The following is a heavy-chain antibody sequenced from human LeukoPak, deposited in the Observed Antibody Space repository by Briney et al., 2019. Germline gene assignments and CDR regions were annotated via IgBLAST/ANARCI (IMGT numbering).Heavy chain of an antibody. CDR2: MSYDGTIR. V-gene: IGHV3-30*18. J-gene: IGHJ5*02. CDR1: GLTFSSYG. CDR3: AKGGCSSTTCYLANP. Sequence: GGSLRLSCAASGLTFSSYGMHWVRQAPGKGLEWVAVMSYDGTIRNYADSVKGRFTISRDNSKNTLYLQMNSLTAEDTALYYCAKGGCSSTTCYLANPWGQGTLVTVSS. D-gene: IGHD2-2*01.